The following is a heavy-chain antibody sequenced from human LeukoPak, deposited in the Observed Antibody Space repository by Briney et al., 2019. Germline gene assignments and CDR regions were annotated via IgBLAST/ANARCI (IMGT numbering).Heavy chain of an antibody. CDR1: GVTVSGSY. CDR2: IYTSGDT. CDR3: VRVRYSGSWFPVPNFDC. V-gene: IGHV3-66*01. J-gene: IGHJ4*02. D-gene: IGHD1-26*01. Sequence: PGGSLRLFCAASGVTVSGSYMSWVRQAPGKGLEWVSVIYTSGDTYYADSVKGRFTISRNSSKNTLYLQMNTLRAEDTAVYYCVRVRYSGSWFPVPNFDCWGQGTLVTVSS.